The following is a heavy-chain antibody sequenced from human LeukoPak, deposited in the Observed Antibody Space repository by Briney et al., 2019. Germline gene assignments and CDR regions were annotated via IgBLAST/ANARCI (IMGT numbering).Heavy chain of an antibody. CDR2: ISGSGGST. J-gene: IGHJ4*02. CDR3: ARATPQDY. CDR1: GLTFSSYA. V-gene: IGHV3-23*01. Sequence: RGALRLSCAASGLTFSSYAMSWVRQAPGKGLEWVSAISGSGGSTYYADSVEGRFTISRDNSKNTLYLQMNSLRAEDTAVYYCARATPQDYWGQGTLVTVSS.